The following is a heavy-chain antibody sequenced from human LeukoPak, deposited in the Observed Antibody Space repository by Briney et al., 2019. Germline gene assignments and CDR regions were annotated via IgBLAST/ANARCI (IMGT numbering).Heavy chain of an antibody. CDR3: ARGRFGYSGYYYMDV. Sequence: PGGSLRLSCAASGFTFSSYWVSWVRQAPGKGLEWVANIKQDGSEKYYVDSVKGRFTISRDNAKNSLYLQMNSLRAEDTAVYYCARGRFGYSGYYYMDVWGKGTTVTVSS. V-gene: IGHV3-7*01. CDR2: IKQDGSEK. CDR1: GFTFSSYW. D-gene: IGHD5-12*01. J-gene: IGHJ6*03.